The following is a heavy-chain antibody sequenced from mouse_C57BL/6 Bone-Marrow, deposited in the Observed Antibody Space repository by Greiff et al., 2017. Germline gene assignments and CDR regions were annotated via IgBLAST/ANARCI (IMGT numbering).Heavy chain of an antibody. CDR1: GFTFSDYG. J-gene: IGHJ3*01. CDR3: ARGKPAWFAY. V-gene: IGHV5-17*01. CDR2: ISSGRSTI. Sequence: EVKLVESGGGLVKPGGSLKLSCAASGFTFSDYGMHWVRQAPEKGLEWVAYISSGRSTIYYADTVKGRFTISRDNAKNTLFLQMTSLRSEDTAMYYCARGKPAWFAYWGQGTLVTVSA.